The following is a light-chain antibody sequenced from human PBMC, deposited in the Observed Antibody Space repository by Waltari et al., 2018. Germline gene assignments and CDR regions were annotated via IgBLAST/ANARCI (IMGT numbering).Light chain of an antibody. Sequence: VLTQSPGTLSLSPGERATLSCRASQSVGKYLAWYQQKPGQAPRLLIYDTSTRATGIPYRFSGSGSGTDFSLTISRLEPEDFAVYYCQKYVSLPATFGQGTKVQIK. CDR2: DTS. V-gene: IGKV3-20*01. CDR3: QKYVSLPAT. CDR1: QSVGKY. J-gene: IGKJ1*01.